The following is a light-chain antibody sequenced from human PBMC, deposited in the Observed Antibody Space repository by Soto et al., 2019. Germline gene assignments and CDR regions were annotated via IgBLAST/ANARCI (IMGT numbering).Light chain of an antibody. CDR2: RAS. CDR3: HQFGSSPLDT. CDR1: QTISSSF. V-gene: IGKV3-20*01. J-gene: IGKJ3*01. Sequence: EIVLTQSPGTLSLSPGERATLSCRASQTISSSFLAWYQQKPGQAPRLLNDRASRRAPGIPDRFSGSGSWTDFTLTISMLEPEDFAVYYCHQFGSSPLDTFGPGTKVEIK.